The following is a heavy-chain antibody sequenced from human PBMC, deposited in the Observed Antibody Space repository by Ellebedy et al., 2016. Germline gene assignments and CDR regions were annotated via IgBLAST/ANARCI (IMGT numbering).Heavy chain of an antibody. D-gene: IGHD6-13*01. CDR1: GYTFTSYY. J-gene: IGHJ4*02. CDR3: ARDRPTTSSSWYRDY. CDR2: ISAYNGNT. V-gene: IGHV1-18*04. Sequence: ASVKVSCXASGYTFTSYYMHWVRQAPGQGLEWMGWISAYNGNTNYAQKLQGRVTMTTDTSTSTAYMELRSLRSDDTAVYYCARDRPTTSSSWYRDYWGQGTLVTVSS.